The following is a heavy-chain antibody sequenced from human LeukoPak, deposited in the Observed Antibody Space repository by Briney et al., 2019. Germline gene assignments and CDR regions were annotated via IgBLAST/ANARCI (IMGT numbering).Heavy chain of an antibody. CDR3: AREQLVLGMDV. D-gene: IGHD6-6*01. Sequence: ASVKVSCKVSGYTLTELSMHWVRQAPGKGLEWMGGFDPEDGETIYAQKFQGRVTMTRDTSISTAYMELSRLRSDDTAVYYCAREQLVLGMDVWGQGTTVTVSS. CDR2: FDPEDGET. V-gene: IGHV1-24*01. CDR1: GYTLTELS. J-gene: IGHJ6*02.